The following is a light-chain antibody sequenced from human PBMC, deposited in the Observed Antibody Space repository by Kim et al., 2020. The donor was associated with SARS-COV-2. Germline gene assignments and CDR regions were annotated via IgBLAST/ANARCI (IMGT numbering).Light chain of an antibody. Sequence: EIVMTQSPATLSVSPGERAILSCRASQSVSRNIAWYQKKSGQAPRLLIHGAATRATGFPARFSGSGSGTEFTLTISSLQSEDVAVYYCQQYDVWPRPFGQGTKADIK. CDR3: QQYDVWPRP. CDR1: QSVSRN. CDR2: GAA. V-gene: IGKV3-15*01. J-gene: IGKJ1*01.